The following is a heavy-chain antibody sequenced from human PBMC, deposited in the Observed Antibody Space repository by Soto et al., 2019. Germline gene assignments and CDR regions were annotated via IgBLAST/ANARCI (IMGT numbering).Heavy chain of an antibody. V-gene: IGHV1-24*01. J-gene: IGHJ4*02. CDR1: GYTLTELS. Sequence: ASVKVSCKVSGYTLTELSMHWVRQAPGKGLEWMGGFDPEDGETIYAQKFQGRVTMTEDTSTDTAYMELSSLRSEDTAVYYCATLAGGYDFWSGYYNRDWGQGTLVTVSS. CDR3: ATLAGGYDFWSGYYNRD. D-gene: IGHD3-3*01. CDR2: FDPEDGET.